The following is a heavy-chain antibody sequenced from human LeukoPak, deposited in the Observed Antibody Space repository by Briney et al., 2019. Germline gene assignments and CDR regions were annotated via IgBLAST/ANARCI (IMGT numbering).Heavy chain of an antibody. J-gene: IGHJ6*02. CDR1: GGTFSRYA. CDR2: INPNSGGA. D-gene: IGHD4-17*01. Sequence: GASVKVSCKASGGTFSRYAISWVRQAPGQGLELMGWINPNSGGANYAQKFQGRVTMTRDTSISTAYMELSRLRSDDTAVYYCARDTLKTTVTTPEDTGYYGMDVWGQGTTVTVSS. CDR3: ARDTLKTTVTTPEDTGYYGMDV. V-gene: IGHV1-2*02.